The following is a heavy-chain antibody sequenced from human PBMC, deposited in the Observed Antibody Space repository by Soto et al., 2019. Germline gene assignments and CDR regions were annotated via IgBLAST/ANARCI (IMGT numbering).Heavy chain of an antibody. CDR1: GFTFSSYA. D-gene: IGHD2-15*01. Sequence: GGSLRLSCAASGFTFSSYAMSWVRQAPGKGLEWVSAISGSGGSTYYADSVKGRFTISRDNSKNTLYLQMNSLRAEDTAVYYCAKEYCSGGSCYFLTWYGMDVWGQGTTVTVSS. CDR3: AKEYCSGGSCYFLTWYGMDV. J-gene: IGHJ6*02. CDR2: ISGSGGST. V-gene: IGHV3-23*01.